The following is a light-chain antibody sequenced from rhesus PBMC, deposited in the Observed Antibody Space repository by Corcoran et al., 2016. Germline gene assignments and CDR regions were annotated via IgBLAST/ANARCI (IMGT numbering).Light chain of an antibody. CDR1: QGISNY. CDR3: QQHNSYPLT. Sequence: DIQMTKSQSSLSASVGDTVTITCQASQGISNYLAWYTKKLGKAPKLLSYDASTLESGVPSRFSGSGSGTEFTLTISSLQPEDFATYYCQQHNSYPLTFGGGTNVELK. V-gene: IGKV1-25*01. CDR2: DAS. J-gene: IGKJ4*01.